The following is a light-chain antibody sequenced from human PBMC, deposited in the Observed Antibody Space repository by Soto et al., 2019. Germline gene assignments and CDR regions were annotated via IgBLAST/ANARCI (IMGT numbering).Light chain of an antibody. V-gene: IGLV2-14*03. Sequence: QSALTQPASVSGSPGQSITISCTGTSSDVGGYNYVSWHQHHPGKAPKLMIYDVSNRPSGVSNRFSGSKSGNTASLTISGLQAEDEADYYCSSYSTSTTSVFGGGTQLTVL. CDR2: DVS. J-gene: IGLJ3*02. CDR3: SSYSTSTTSV. CDR1: SSDVGGYNY.